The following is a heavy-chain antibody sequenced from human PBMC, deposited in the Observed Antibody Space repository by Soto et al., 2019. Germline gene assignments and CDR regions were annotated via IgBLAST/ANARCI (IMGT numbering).Heavy chain of an antibody. CDR3: ARGFTYYYGSGLDISDAFDI. CDR1: GYTFTGYY. V-gene: IGHV1-2*02. D-gene: IGHD3-10*01. J-gene: IGHJ3*02. Sequence: ASVKVSFKASGYTFTGYYMHWVRQAPGQGLEWMGWINPNSGGTNYAQKFQGRVTMTRDTSISTAYMELSRLRSDDTAVYYCARGFTYYYGSGLDISDAFDIWGQGTMVTVSS. CDR2: INPNSGGT.